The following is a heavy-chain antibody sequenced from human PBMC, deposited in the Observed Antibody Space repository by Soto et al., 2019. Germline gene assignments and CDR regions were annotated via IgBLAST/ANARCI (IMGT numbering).Heavy chain of an antibody. Sequence: ASVKVSCKASGYAFTGYYMHWVGQAPGQGLEWMGWINPNSAGTNYAQKFQGKVTMTRDTSISTAYMELSRLRSDDTAVYYCARGYNWNDVSLAAEYWGQGTMVTVSS. CDR2: INPNSAGT. J-gene: IGHJ4*02. CDR1: GYAFTGYY. D-gene: IGHD1-20*01. CDR3: ARGYNWNDVSLAAEY. V-gene: IGHV1-2*02.